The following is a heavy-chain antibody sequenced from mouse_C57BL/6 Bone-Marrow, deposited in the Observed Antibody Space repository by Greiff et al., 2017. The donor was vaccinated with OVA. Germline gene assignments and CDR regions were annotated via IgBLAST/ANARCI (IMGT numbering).Heavy chain of an antibody. CDR3: ARGDLFAY. CDR2: ISYDGSN. D-gene: IGHD3-3*01. Sequence: ESGPGLVKPSQSLSLTCSVPGYSITSGYYWNWIRQFPGNKLEWMGYISYDGSNNYNPSLKNRISITRDTSKNQFFLKLNSVTTEDTATYYCARGDLFAYWGQGTLVTVSA. V-gene: IGHV3-6*01. CDR1: GYSITSGYY. J-gene: IGHJ3*01.